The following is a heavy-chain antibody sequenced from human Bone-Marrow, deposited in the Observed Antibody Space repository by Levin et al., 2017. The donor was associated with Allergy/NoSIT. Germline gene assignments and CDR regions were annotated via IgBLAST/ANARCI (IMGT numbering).Heavy chain of an antibody. CDR1: GFTFSSYW. V-gene: IGHV3-7*01. CDR2: IKQDGNEK. CDR3: ARDGRMIIGKYYYYGMDV. J-gene: IGHJ6*02. Sequence: HPGESLKISCAASGFTFSSYWMSWVRQAPGKGLEWVANIKQDGNEKYYVDSVKGRFTVSRDNTKNSLYLQMNSLRAEDTAVYYCARDGRMIIGKYYYYGMDVWGQGTTVIVSS. D-gene: IGHD3-22*01.